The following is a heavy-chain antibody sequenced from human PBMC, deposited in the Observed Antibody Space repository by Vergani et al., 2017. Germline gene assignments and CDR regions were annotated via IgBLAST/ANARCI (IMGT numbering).Heavy chain of an antibody. CDR1: GGSISSYY. V-gene: IGHV4-59*01. CDR3: ASAYSSSWYPY. Sequence: QVQLQESGPGLVKPSETLSLTCTVSGGSISSYYWSWIRQPPGKGLEWIGYIYYSGSTNYNPPLKSRVTISVDTSKNQFSLKLSSVTAADTAVYYCASAYSSSWYPYWGQGTLVTVSS. J-gene: IGHJ4*02. CDR2: IYYSGST. D-gene: IGHD6-13*01.